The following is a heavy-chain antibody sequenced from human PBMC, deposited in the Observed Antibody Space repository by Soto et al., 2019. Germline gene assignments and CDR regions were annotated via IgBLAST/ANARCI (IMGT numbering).Heavy chain of an antibody. D-gene: IGHD1-26*01. CDR3: ARVLSGSSLFDY. CDR2: ISYSGST. V-gene: IGHV4-61*01. J-gene: IGHJ4*02. CDR1: GGSVSYKTYY. Sequence: PSETLSLTCSVSGGSVSYKTYYWSWIRQPPGKGLEWIGYISYSGSTNYNPSLKSLVTISVDTSKNQFSLKLFSVTAADTAVYYCARVLSGSSLFDYWGQGTLVTVSS.